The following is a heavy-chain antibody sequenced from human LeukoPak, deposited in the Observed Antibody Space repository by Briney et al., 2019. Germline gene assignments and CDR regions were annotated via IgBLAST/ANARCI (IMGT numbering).Heavy chain of an antibody. CDR1: GFTFSSSV. CDR2: IVVGSGNT. V-gene: IGHV1-58*02. J-gene: IGHJ4*02. D-gene: IGHD1-26*01. CDR3: AADIVGATGYYFDY. Sequence: SVKVSCKASGFTFSSSVMQRVRQARGQRLEWIGWIVVGSGNTNYAQKFQERVTITRDMSTSTAYMELSSLRSEDTAVYYCAADIVGATGYYFDYWGQGTLVTVSS.